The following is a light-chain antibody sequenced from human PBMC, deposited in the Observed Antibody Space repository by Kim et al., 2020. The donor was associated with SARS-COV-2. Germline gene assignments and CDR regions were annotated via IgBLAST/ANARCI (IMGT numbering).Light chain of an antibody. V-gene: IGLV2-11*01. CDR2: DVT. J-gene: IGLJ2*01. Sequence: GQSGPVDCPVTTRDVAGYDYGAWLQQHPGEAPKRIIYDVTQRPSGVPDRFSGSKSGNTASLTISNLQAEDEAAYYCCSYAGSYTLLFGGGTQLTVL. CDR1: TRDVAGYDY. CDR3: CSYAGSYTLL.